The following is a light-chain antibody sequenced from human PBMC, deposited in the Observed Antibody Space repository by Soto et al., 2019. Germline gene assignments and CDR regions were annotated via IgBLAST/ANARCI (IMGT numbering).Light chain of an antibody. V-gene: IGLV2-14*01. CDR3: SSYTSNSTWV. CDR1: SSDVGGYNY. J-gene: IGLJ3*02. Sequence: QSALTRPASVSGSPGQSITISCTGTSSDVGGYNYVSWYQQYPGKAPKFMIYEVSNRPSGVSNRFSGSKSGNTASLTISGLQAEDEADYYCSSYTSNSTWVFGGGTKLTVL. CDR2: EVS.